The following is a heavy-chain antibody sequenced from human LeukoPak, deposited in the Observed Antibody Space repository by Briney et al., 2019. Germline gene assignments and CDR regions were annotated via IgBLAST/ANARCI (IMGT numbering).Heavy chain of an antibody. CDR2: INSDGSST. Sequence: GGSLRLSCAASGFTFSSYWMHWVRQAPGKGLVWVSRINSDGSSTSYADSAKGRFTISRDNAKNTLYLQMNSLRAEDTAVYYCARERKLMGFDYWGQGTLVTVSS. J-gene: IGHJ4*02. CDR3: ARERKLMGFDY. D-gene: IGHD2-8*01. V-gene: IGHV3-74*01. CDR1: GFTFSSYW.